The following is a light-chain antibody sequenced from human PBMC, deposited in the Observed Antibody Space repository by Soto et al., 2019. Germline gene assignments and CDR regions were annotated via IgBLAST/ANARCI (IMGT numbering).Light chain of an antibody. CDR2: GAS. CDR1: QSVSSSY. J-gene: IGKJ4*01. CDR3: QQYGSAFLT. V-gene: IGKV3-20*01. Sequence: EIVLTQSPGTLSLSPGERATLSCRASQSVSSSYLAWYQQKPGQAPRLLIYGASSRATGIPDRFSGSGSGTDFTLTSSRLEPEDFAVYYCQQYGSAFLTFGGGTKVEIK.